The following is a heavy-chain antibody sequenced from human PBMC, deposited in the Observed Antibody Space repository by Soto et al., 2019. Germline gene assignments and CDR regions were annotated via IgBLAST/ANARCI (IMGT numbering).Heavy chain of an antibody. J-gene: IGHJ4*02. D-gene: IGHD3-3*01. CDR1: GFTFNSFS. V-gene: IGHV3-23*01. CDR3: AKRTIFGVSRLFDY. Sequence: EVQLLESGGGLVQPGGSLRLSCAASGFTFNSFSMSWVRQAPGKGLEWVAAISGGGDTTYYADSLKGRFTISRDNSKNTLYLQMNSLTTENTAVYYCAKRTIFGVSRLFDYWGQRILVTVSS. CDR2: ISGGGDTT.